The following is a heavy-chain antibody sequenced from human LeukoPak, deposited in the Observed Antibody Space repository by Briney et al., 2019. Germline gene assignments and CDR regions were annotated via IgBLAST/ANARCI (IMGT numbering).Heavy chain of an antibody. CDR1: GGTFSRYA. CDR2: IIPIFGIA. V-gene: IGHV1-69*10. J-gene: IGHJ3*02. D-gene: IGHD1-14*01. Sequence: SVRVSCKASGGTFSRYAISCVPHAPGQGLEWMGRIIPIFGIANYAQKFQGRVTITADKSTSTAYMELSSLRSEDTAVYYCALNRVAHDAFDILVQGTMVTVSS. CDR3: ALNRVAHDAFDI.